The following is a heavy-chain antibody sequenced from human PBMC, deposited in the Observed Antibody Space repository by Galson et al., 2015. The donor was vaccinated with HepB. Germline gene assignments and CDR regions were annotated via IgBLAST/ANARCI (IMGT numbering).Heavy chain of an antibody. CDR2: ISRSSNYI. Sequence: SLRLSCAASGFTFSSYTMDWVRQAPGKGLEWVSSISRSSNYIFYADSVNGRFTISSDNAKNSLYLQMNSLRAEETAVYYCARQVGIGSGSTDYWGQGTLVSVSS. D-gene: IGHD1-26*01. J-gene: IGHJ4*02. V-gene: IGHV3-21*06. CDR1: GFTFSSYT. CDR3: ARQVGIGSGSTDY.